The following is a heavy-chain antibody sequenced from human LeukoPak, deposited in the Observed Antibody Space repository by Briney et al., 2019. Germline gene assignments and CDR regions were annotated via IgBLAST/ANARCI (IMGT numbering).Heavy chain of an antibody. Sequence: GGSLRLSCAASGFTFSSYGMHWVRQAPGEGLEWVAVISYDGSNKYYADSVKGRFTISRDNSKNTLYLQMNSLRAEDTAVYYCAKDETVRDYYGMDVWGQGTTVTVSS. CDR1: GFTFSSYG. V-gene: IGHV3-30*18. CDR2: ISYDGSNK. CDR3: AKDETVRDYYGMDV. J-gene: IGHJ6*02. D-gene: IGHD4-17*01.